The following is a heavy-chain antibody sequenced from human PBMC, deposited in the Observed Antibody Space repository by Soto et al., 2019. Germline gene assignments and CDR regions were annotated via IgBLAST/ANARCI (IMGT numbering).Heavy chain of an antibody. V-gene: IGHV4-31*03. D-gene: IGHD3-22*01. J-gene: IGHJ4*02. CDR2: IYYSGST. Sequence: SLNCTFSGGSISSGGYYWSWIRQHPGKGLEWIGYIYYSGSTYYNPSLKSRVTISVDTSKNQFSLKLSSVPAADTAVYYCARMDYYYDSSGPIYWGQGTLVTVSS. CDR3: ARMDYYYDSSGPIY. CDR1: GGSISSGGYY.